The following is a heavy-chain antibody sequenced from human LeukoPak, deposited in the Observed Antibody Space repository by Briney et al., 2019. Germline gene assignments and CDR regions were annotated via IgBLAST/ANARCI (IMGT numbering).Heavy chain of an antibody. CDR2: IRRIPSGGTT. D-gene: IGHD5-18*01. Sequence: GRSLRLSXVTSGFTFTDYAISWFRQAPGKGLEWVGFIRRIPSGGTTDYAASVKGRFTISRDNSKSIAYPQMNSLESEDTAMYYCTRGIGYTYGWSDWGQGTLVTVSS. J-gene: IGHJ4*02. CDR1: GFTFTDYA. CDR3: TRGIGYTYGWSD. V-gene: IGHV3-49*03.